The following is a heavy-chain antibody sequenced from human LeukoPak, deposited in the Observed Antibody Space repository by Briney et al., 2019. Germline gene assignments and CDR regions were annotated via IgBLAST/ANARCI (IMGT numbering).Heavy chain of an antibody. CDR3: AIKNPPGNSDFIDAFDI. D-gene: IGHD4-23*01. V-gene: IGHV5-51*01. CDR1: GYSFISYW. J-gene: IGHJ3*02. Sequence: GECLKISCKGSGYSFISYWIGWVRQMPGKGLEWMGTIYPGDSDTRYSPSFQGQVTLSADKSITTAYLQWSSLKASDTAMYYCAIKNPPGNSDFIDAFDIWGQGTMVTVSS. CDR2: IYPGDSDT.